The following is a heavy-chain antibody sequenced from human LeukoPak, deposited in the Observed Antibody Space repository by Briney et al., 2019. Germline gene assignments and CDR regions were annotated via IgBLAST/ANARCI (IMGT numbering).Heavy chain of an antibody. J-gene: IGHJ5*02. Sequence: ASVKVSCKASGYTFTSYYMHWVRQAPGQGLEWMGIINPSGGSTSYAQKFQGRVTMTRDTSTSTVYMELSSLRSEDTAVYYCARDPDSNYDFWSGYPQFDPWDQGTLVTVSS. D-gene: IGHD3-3*01. CDR1: GYTFTSYY. V-gene: IGHV1-46*01. CDR2: INPSGGST. CDR3: ARDPDSNYDFWSGYPQFDP.